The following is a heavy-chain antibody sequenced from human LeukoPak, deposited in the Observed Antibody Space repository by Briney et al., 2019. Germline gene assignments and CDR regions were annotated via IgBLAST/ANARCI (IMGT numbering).Heavy chain of an antibody. J-gene: IGHJ4*02. Sequence: GGSLRLSCTISGFTVSSNSMSWVRQAPGKGLEWVSFIYSDNTHYSDSVKGRFTISRDNSKNTLYLQMNSLRAEDTAVYYCARRAGAYSHPYDYWGQGTLVTVSS. CDR1: GFTVSSNS. CDR2: IYSDNT. D-gene: IGHD4/OR15-4a*01. V-gene: IGHV3-53*01. CDR3: ARRAGAYSHPYDY.